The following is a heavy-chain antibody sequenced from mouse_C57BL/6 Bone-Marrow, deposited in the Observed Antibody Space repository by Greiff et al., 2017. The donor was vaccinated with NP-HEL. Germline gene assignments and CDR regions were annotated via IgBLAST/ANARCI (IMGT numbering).Heavy chain of an antibody. CDR3: ARSTMVTTKGRFDY. V-gene: IGHV1-64*01. CDR2: IHPNSGST. D-gene: IGHD2-2*01. CDR1: GYTFTSYW. J-gene: IGHJ2*01. Sequence: VQLQQPGAELVKPGASVKLSCKASGYTFTSYWMHWVKQRPGQGLEWIGMIHPNSGSTNYNEKFKSKATLTVDKSSSTAYMQLSSLTSEDSAVYYCARSTMVTTKGRFDYWGQGTTLTVSS.